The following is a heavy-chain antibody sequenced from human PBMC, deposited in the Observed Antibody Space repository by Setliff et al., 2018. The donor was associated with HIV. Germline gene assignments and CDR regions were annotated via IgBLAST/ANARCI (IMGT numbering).Heavy chain of an antibody. CDR2: IYHDGRT. J-gene: IGHJ3*02. Sequence: PSETLSLTCTVSDDSFSTSDYWWAWVRQPPGKGLEWIGSIYHDGRTYYSPSPKSRVTISVDTSKNRFSLKLSSVTATDTAVYYCARQLASGFWAFDIWGQGTMVTVSS. D-gene: IGHD3-22*01. CDR1: DDSFSTSDYW. CDR3: ARQLASGFWAFDI. V-gene: IGHV4-39*01.